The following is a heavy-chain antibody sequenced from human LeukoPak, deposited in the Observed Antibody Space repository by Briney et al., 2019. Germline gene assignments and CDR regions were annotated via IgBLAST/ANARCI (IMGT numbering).Heavy chain of an antibody. CDR1: GYTFTVYY. Sequence: VASVKVSCKASGYTFTVYYMHWVRQVPGQGLEWMGWINPNSGGTKYTQKFQGRVTITRDTSISTAYMELSTLRSEDTAVYYCARHFVGYWGQGTLVTVSS. CDR3: ARHFVGY. CDR2: INPNSGGT. V-gene: IGHV1-2*02. J-gene: IGHJ4*02. D-gene: IGHD6-6*01.